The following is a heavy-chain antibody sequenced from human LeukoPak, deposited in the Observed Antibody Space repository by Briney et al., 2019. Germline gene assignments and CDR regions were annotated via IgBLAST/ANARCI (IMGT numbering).Heavy chain of an antibody. Sequence: GGSLRLSCAASGFTFSSYAMHWVRQAPGKGLEWVAVISYDGSNKYYADSVKGRFTISRDNSKNTLYLQMNRLRAEDTVVYYCARQYGGNGRCDYWGQGTLVTVSS. CDR3: ARQYGGNGRCDY. CDR1: GFTFSSYA. CDR2: ISYDGSNK. D-gene: IGHD4-23*01. V-gene: IGHV3-30-3*01. J-gene: IGHJ4*02.